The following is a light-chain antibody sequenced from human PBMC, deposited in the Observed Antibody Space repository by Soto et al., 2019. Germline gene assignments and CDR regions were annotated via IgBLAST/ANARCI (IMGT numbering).Light chain of an antibody. CDR1: QSVGSY. V-gene: IGKV3-11*01. J-gene: IGKJ4*01. Sequence: EIVLTQSPATLSLSPGERASLSCRASQSVGSYLAWYQQKPGQAPRLLIYDASNRATGIPARFSGSGSETDFTLTISSLEPEDFAVYYCQQRDNWPPLSFGVGTKVEIK. CDR2: DAS. CDR3: QQRDNWPPLS.